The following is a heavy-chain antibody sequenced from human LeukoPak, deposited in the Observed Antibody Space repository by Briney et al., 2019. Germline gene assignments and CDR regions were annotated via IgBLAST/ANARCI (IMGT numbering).Heavy chain of an antibody. CDR1: GYTFTGYY. Sequence: AAVTVSCKASGYTFTGYYMHWVRQAPGQGLEWMGWINPNSGGTNYAQKFQGRVTMTRDTSISTAYMELSRLRSNDTAVYYCARARSGYLDYWGQGTLVTVSS. CDR2: INPNSGGT. J-gene: IGHJ4*02. CDR3: ARARSGYLDY. V-gene: IGHV1-2*02. D-gene: IGHD2-15*01.